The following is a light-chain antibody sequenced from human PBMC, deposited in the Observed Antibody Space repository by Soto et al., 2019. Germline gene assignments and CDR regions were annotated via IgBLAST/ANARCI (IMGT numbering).Light chain of an antibody. Sequence: QSALTQPASASGAPGQSITISCTGTSSDDGTYKHVSWYQHHPGKAPKVMIYEVSTPPSGVSSRLSGSTSGNTASLTISGLQAEDEADYYCSSFTTSSTYVFGTGTKLTVL. V-gene: IGLV2-14*01. CDR2: EVS. J-gene: IGLJ1*01. CDR3: SSFTTSSTYV. CDR1: SSDDGTYKH.